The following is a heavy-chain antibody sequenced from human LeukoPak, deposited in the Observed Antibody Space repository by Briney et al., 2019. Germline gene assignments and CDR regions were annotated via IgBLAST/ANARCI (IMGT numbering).Heavy chain of an antibody. CDR3: ARGTTGYNYGYLDY. J-gene: IGHJ4*02. D-gene: IGHD5-24*01. CDR1: GFTFSSYW. V-gene: IGHV3-74*01. Sequence: PGGSLRLSCAASGFTFSSYWMHWVRQVPGKGLVWVPRINTDESSTTYADSVKGRFTISRDNAKNTLYLQMNSLRAEDTAVYYCARGTTGYNYGYLDYWGQGTLVTASS. CDR2: INTDESST.